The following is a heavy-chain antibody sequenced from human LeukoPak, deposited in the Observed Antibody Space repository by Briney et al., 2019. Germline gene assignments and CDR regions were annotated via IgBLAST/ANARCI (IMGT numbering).Heavy chain of an antibody. Sequence: PSETLSLTCTVSGGSISSYYWGWIRQPPGKGLERIGNIHYSGNTYYNPSLKSRVTISVDTSKNQFSLKLTSVTAADTAVYYCATRYCPYSGCNFFPHYWGQGTLVTVSS. V-gene: IGHV4-39*01. CDR3: ATRYCPYSGCNFFPHY. J-gene: IGHJ4*02. CDR1: GGSISSYY. D-gene: IGHD5-12*01. CDR2: IHYSGNT.